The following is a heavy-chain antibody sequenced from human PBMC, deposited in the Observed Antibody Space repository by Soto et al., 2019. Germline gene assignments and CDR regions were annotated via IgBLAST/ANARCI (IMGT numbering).Heavy chain of an antibody. CDR1: GGSISSGGYY. CDR3: ARDSSTSPYGMDV. J-gene: IGHJ6*02. V-gene: IGHV4-31*03. CDR2: IYYSGST. Sequence: QVQLQESGPGLVKPSQTLSLTCTVSGGSISSGGYYWSWIRQHPGKGLEWIGYIYYSGSTYYNPSLKRRLTISGDTSKNQCSLKLSSVTAADTAVYYCARDSSTSPYGMDVWGQGTTVTVSS. D-gene: IGHD2-2*01.